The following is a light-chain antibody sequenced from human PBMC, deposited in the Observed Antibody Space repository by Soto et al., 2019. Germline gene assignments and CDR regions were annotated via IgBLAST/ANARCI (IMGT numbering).Light chain of an antibody. CDR2: DVS. CDR3: SSYTSSSTRKAV. CDR1: SSDVGGYNY. Sequence: QSVLTQPASVSGSPGQSITISCTGTSSDVGGYNYVSWYQQHPGKAPKLMIYDVSNRPSGVSNRFSGSKSGNTASLTISGLQAEDEADYYCSSYTSSSTRKAVFGGGTQLTVL. J-gene: IGLJ2*01. V-gene: IGLV2-14*01.